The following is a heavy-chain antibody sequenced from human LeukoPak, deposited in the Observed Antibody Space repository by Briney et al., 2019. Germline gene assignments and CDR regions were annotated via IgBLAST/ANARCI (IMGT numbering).Heavy chain of an antibody. Sequence: GGSLRLSCAASRFTFRNFAMNWVRQAPGKGLEWVSSIRGGGANPHYADPVKSRFTLSRDNSKNTLYMEINRQTAKDTAVCYCPNCSYAYGKDAYDIWGQGTMVTVS. CDR2: IRGGGANP. J-gene: IGHJ3*02. CDR1: RFTFRNFA. CDR3: PNCSYAYGKDAYDI. V-gene: IGHV3-23*01. D-gene: IGHD3-10*01.